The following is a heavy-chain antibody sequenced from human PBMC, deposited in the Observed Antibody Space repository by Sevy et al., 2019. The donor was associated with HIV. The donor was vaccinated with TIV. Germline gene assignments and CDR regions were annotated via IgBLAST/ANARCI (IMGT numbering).Heavy chain of an antibody. D-gene: IGHD5-12*01. CDR2: VGPAGDQ. Sequence: GGSLRLSCVAAGFTFSSYDMHWVRQVTGKGLEWISGVGPAGDQFYPGSVKGRFTISRENAKNSFYLQMNNLRAGDTAVYYCARSGGYSDYDMDVWGQGTTVTVSS. J-gene: IGHJ6*02. CDR3: ARSGGYSDYDMDV. V-gene: IGHV3-13*05. CDR1: GFTFSSYD.